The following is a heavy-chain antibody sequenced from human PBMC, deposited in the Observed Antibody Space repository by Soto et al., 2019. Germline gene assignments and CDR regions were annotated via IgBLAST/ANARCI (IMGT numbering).Heavy chain of an antibody. D-gene: IGHD6-25*01. V-gene: IGHV4-59*01. Sequence: EPLSLTCTVSGGSISSYYGSWIRQPPGKGLEWIGYIYYSGSTNYNPSLKSRVTISVDTSKNQFSLKLSSVTAADTVVYYCARTSGIHYYGMDVWGQGATVTVSS. J-gene: IGHJ6*02. CDR2: IYYSGST. CDR1: GGSISSYY. CDR3: ARTSGIHYYGMDV.